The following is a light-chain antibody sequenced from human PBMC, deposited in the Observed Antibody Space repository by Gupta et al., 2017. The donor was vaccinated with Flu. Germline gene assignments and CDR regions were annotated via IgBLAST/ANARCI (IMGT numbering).Light chain of an antibody. J-gene: IGKJ1*01. V-gene: IGKV3-15*01. Sequence: EIVMTQSPATLSGSPGESATLSCRASQSVGNNLAWYQQKPGQAPRVLIYNAVTRATGIPARFSASGYETEFTLTISSRQSEDFALYYCQQYNNRPPWTFGQGTRV. CDR3: QQYNNRPPWT. CDR1: QSVGNN. CDR2: NAV.